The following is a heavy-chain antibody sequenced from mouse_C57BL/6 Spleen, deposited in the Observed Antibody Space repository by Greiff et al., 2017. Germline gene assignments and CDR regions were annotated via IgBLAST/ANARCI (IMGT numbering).Heavy chain of an antibody. J-gene: IGHJ3*01. CDR1: GFTFSSYA. Sequence: EVQVVESGGGLVKPGGSLKLSCAASGFTFSSYAMSWVRQTPEKRLEWVATISDGGSYTYYPDNVKGRFTISRDNAKNNLYLQMSHLKSEDTAMYYCARGAMITTRGFAYWGQGTLVTVSA. V-gene: IGHV5-4*01. D-gene: IGHD2-4*01. CDR3: ARGAMITTRGFAY. CDR2: ISDGGSYT.